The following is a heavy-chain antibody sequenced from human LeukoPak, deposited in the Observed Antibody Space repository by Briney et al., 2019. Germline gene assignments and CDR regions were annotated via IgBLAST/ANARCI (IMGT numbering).Heavy chain of an antibody. Sequence: PGGSLRLSCAASGFTFSSYAMHWVRQAPGKGLEWVAVISYDGSNKYYADSVRGRFTISRDNSKNTLYLQMNSLRAEDTAVYYCARDPSDLWTPAFDYWGQGTLVTVSS. D-gene: IGHD3-3*01. CDR2: ISYDGSNK. J-gene: IGHJ4*02. CDR1: GFTFSSYA. CDR3: ARDPSDLWTPAFDY. V-gene: IGHV3-30-3*01.